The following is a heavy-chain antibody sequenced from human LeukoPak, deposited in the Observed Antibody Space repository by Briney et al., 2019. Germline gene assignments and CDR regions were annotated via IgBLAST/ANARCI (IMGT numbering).Heavy chain of an antibody. CDR2: IYTSGST. Sequence: PSETLSLTCTVSGGSISSYYWSWIRQPAGKGLEWIGRIYTSGSTNYNPSLKSRVTMSVDTSKNQFSLKLSSVTAADTAVYYCARDQITIFGVDDAFDIWGQGTMVTVSS. D-gene: IGHD3-3*01. J-gene: IGHJ3*02. CDR3: ARDQITIFGVDDAFDI. V-gene: IGHV4-4*07. CDR1: GGSISSYY.